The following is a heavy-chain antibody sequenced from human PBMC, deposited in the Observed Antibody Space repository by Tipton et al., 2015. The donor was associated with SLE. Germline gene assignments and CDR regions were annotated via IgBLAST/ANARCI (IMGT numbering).Heavy chain of an antibody. D-gene: IGHD7-27*01. Sequence: TLSLTCTVSGDSISSSGYYWNWIRQPPGKGLEWIGEINHSGSTNYKPSLKSRVTISVDTSKNQFSLKLSSVTAADTAVYYCARGRGGEHFDYWGQGTLVTVSS. J-gene: IGHJ4*02. CDR1: GDSISSSGYY. V-gene: IGHV4-39*07. CDR3: ARGRGGEHFDY. CDR2: INHSGST.